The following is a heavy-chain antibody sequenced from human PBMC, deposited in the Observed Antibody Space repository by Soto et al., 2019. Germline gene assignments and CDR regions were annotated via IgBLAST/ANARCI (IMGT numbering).Heavy chain of an antibody. CDR2: ISGSGGSP. Sequence: EVQLLESGGGLVQPGGSLRLSCAASGFTFNSYTMAWVRQAPGKGLEWVSSISGSGGSPSYADSVQGRFTISRDNSRNTCSLQMNSLRAEDTAIYYCAKARCSGNSCYVPDYWGHGSLVTVSS. CDR1: GFTFNSYT. J-gene: IGHJ4*01. D-gene: IGHD2-15*01. V-gene: IGHV3-23*01. CDR3: AKARCSGNSCYVPDY.